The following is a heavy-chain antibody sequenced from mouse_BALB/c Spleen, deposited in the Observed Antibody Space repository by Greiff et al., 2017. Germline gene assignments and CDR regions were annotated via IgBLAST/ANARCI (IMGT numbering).Heavy chain of an antibody. CDR3: ARKTGTGYWYFDV. J-gene: IGHJ1*01. V-gene: IGHV5-6-3*01. CDR1: GFTFSSYG. D-gene: IGHD4-1*01. CDR2: INSNGGST. Sequence: DVMLVESGGGLVQPGGSLKLSCAASGFTFSSYGMSWVRQTPDKRLELVATINSNGGSTYYPDSVKGRFTISRDNAKNTLYLQMSSLKSEDTAMYYCARKTGTGYWYFDVWGAGTTVTVSS.